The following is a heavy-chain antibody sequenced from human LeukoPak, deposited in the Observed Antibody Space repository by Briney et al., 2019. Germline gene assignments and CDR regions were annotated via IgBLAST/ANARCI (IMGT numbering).Heavy chain of an antibody. D-gene: IGHD6-13*01. V-gene: IGHV3-30-3*01. CDR2: ISYDGSNK. Sequence: GGSLRLSCAASGFTFSSYAMHWVRQAPGKGLEWVAVISYDGSNKYYADSVKGRFTISRDNSKNTLYLQMNSLRSEDTAVYYCATGEQQLPPNPYDYWGQGTLVTVPS. CDR3: ATGEQQLPPNPYDY. CDR1: GFTFSSYA. J-gene: IGHJ4*02.